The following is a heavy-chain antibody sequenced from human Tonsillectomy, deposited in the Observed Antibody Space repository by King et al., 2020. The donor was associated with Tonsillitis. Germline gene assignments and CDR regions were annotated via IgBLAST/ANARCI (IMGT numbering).Heavy chain of an antibody. J-gene: IGHJ4*02. CDR2: ISPDGSSQ. D-gene: IGHD5-18*01. Sequence: VQLVESGGGVVQPGRSLRLSCAASGFTFTSYAMHWVRQAPGKGLEWVTRISPDGSSQHYADSVKGRFTISRDNSKNTLFLQMSSLRAEDTAVYFCVRDGEYTYGYGFDYWGQGTLVTVSS. V-gene: IGHV3-30*04. CDR3: VRDGEYTYGYGFDY. CDR1: GFTFTSYA.